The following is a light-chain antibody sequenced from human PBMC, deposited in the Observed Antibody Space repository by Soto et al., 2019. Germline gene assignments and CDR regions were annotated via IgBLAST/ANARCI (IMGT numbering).Light chain of an antibody. Sequence: SYELTQPPSVSVSPGQTASITCSGYKLGDRFTCWYQQKTGQSPVLVIYQDTKRPSGIPERFSGSNSGNTATLTISGTQAMDEADYYCQAWDSSTAIFGGGTKVTVL. J-gene: IGLJ2*01. V-gene: IGLV3-1*01. CDR1: KLGDRF. CDR3: QAWDSSTAI. CDR2: QDT.